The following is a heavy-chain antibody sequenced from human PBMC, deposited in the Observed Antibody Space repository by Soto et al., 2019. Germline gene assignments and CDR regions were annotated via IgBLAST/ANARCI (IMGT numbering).Heavy chain of an antibody. Sequence: QVQLVQSGAEVKKPGASVKVSCKASGYTFTSYAMHWVRQAPGQRLEWMGWINAGNGNTKYSQKFQDRVTFTRDTSASTAYMELSSLRSEDTALYYYARDCSGGPPGYFDNWGQGTLVTVSS. CDR3: ARDCSGGPPGYFDN. V-gene: IGHV1-3*01. J-gene: IGHJ4*02. D-gene: IGHD2-15*01. CDR1: GYTFTSYA. CDR2: INAGNGNT.